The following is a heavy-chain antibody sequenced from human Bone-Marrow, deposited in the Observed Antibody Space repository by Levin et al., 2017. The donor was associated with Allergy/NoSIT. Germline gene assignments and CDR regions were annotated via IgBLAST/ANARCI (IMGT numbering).Heavy chain of an antibody. D-gene: IGHD3-16*01. V-gene: IGHV3-30*18. CDR2: ISDDGGNK. J-gene: IGHJ6*03. CDR1: GFTFSTYG. Sequence: PGGSLRLSCAASGFTFSTYGMHWVRQAPGKGLEWVAVISDDGGNKYYADSVKGRFTISRDNSKNTLDLQMNSLRAEDTAVYYCAKSYFWPDMDVWGKGTTVTVSS. CDR3: AKSYFWPDMDV.